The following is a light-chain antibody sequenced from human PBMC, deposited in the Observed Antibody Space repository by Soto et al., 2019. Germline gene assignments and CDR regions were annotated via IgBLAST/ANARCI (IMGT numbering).Light chain of an antibody. Sequence: GDRVTITCRASQTISTWMAWYQQKPGKAPKLLVYDASTLQSGVASRFSGSGSGTEFTLTISSLQPEDFATYYCQQYDSYPLTFGQGTKVDIK. CDR2: DAS. J-gene: IGKJ3*01. CDR3: QQYDSYPLT. V-gene: IGKV1-5*01. CDR1: QTISTW.